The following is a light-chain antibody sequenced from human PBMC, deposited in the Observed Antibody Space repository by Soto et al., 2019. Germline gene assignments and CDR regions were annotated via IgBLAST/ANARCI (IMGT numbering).Light chain of an antibody. V-gene: IGLV1-47*01. CDR1: SSNIGSNY. J-gene: IGLJ1*01. CDR3: ATWDDSLNGFYV. CDR2: RNN. Sequence: QSVLTQPPSVSGAPGQRVIISCTGSSSNIGSNYVYWYQQLPGTAPKLLIYRNNQRPSGVPDRFSGSKTGTSASLAISGLRSDDEADYFCATWDDSLNGFYVFGTGTKV.